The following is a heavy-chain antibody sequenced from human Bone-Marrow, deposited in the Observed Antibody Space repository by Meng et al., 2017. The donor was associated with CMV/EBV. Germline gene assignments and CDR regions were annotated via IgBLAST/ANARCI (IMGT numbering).Heavy chain of an antibody. V-gene: IGHV1-18*04. J-gene: IGHJ4*02. D-gene: IGHD5-12*01. CDR2: ISAYNGNT. CDR1: GYTFTDYR. CDR3: ARDRGLRVFDY. Sequence: ASVKVSCKASGYTFTDYRMHWVRQAPGQGLEWMGWISAYNGNTNYAQKLQGRVTMTTDTSTSTAYMELRSLRSDDTAVYYCARDRGLRVFDYWGQGTLVTVSS.